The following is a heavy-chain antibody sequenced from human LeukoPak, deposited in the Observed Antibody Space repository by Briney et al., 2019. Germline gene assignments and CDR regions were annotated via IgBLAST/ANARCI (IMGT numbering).Heavy chain of an antibody. D-gene: IGHD2-15*01. Sequence: ASVKVSCKASGYTFTSYDINWVRQATGQGLEWMGWMNPNSGNTGYAQRFQGRVTITRNTSISTAYMELSSLRSEDTAVYYCASPEYCSGGSCFSDAFDIWGQGTMVTVSS. CDR2: MNPNSGNT. V-gene: IGHV1-8*03. CDR3: ASPEYCSGGSCFSDAFDI. J-gene: IGHJ3*02. CDR1: GYTFTSYD.